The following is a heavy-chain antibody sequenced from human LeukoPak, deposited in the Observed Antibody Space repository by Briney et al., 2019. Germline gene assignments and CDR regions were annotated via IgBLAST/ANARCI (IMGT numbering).Heavy chain of an antibody. Sequence: SETLSLTCTVSGGSISSYYWSWIRQPPGKGLEWIGCIYYSGSTYYNPSLKSRVTISVDRSMNQFSLKQTSVTAADTAKYYCARDVSPFCGGDCYPDFWGQGTLVTVSS. V-gene: IGHV4-30-4*01. CDR1: GGSISSYY. CDR2: IYYSGST. D-gene: IGHD2-21*02. CDR3: ARDVSPFCGGDCYPDF. J-gene: IGHJ4*02.